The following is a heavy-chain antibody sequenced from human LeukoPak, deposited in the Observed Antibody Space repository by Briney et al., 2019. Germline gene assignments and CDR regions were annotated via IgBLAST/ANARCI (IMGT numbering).Heavy chain of an antibody. CDR3: VRDSDDRASWAFDV. CDR1: GFGFSGYS. V-gene: IGHV3-48*01. D-gene: IGHD2-21*02. CDR2: ISGGGSVI. Sequence: GGSLRLSCAVSGFGFSGYSMNWVRQAPGKGLEWVSYISGGGSVIYYADSVKGRFTIYRDNAKNSLYLQMSGLRVGDTGVYYCVRDSDDRASWAFDVWGQGTNVIVS. J-gene: IGHJ3*01.